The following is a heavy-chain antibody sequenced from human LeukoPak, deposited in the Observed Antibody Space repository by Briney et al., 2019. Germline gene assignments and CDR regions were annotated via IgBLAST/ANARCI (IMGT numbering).Heavy chain of an antibody. D-gene: IGHD3-22*01. V-gene: IGHV3-23*01. Sequence: GGSLRLSCAASGFTFSDYYMSWIRQAPGKGLEWVSPISGSGGSTYYADSVKGRFTISRDNSKNTLYLQMNSLRAEDTAVYYCAKATKYYYDSSGYLDYWGQGTLVTVSS. CDR3: AKATKYYYDSSGYLDY. CDR2: ISGSGGST. J-gene: IGHJ4*02. CDR1: GFTFSDYY.